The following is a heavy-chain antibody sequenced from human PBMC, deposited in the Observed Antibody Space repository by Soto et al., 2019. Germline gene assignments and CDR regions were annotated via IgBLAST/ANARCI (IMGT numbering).Heavy chain of an antibody. CDR1: GGTFSSYT. V-gene: IGHV1-69*02. CDR3: ARGFAVAPDHFQH. Sequence: QVQLVQSGAAVKKPGSSVKVSCKASGGTFSSYTISWVRQAPGQGLEWMGRIIPILGIANYAQKFQGRVTITADKSTSTAYMELSSLRSEDTAVYYCARGFAVAPDHFQHWGQGTLVTVSS. J-gene: IGHJ1*01. D-gene: IGHD6-19*01. CDR2: IIPILGIA.